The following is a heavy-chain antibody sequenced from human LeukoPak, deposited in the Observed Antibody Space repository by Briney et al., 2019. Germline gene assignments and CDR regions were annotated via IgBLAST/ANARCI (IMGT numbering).Heavy chain of an antibody. CDR3: AKEGMYCSSTSCYDLSFY. Sequence: GGSLRLSCAASGFTFSSYGMHWVRQAPGKGLEWVAFIRYDGSNKYYADSVKGRFTISRDNSKNTLYLQMNSLRAEDTALYYCAKEGMYCSSTSCYDLSFYWGQGTLVTVSS. CDR1: GFTFSSYG. V-gene: IGHV3-30*02. D-gene: IGHD2-2*01. J-gene: IGHJ4*02. CDR2: IRYDGSNK.